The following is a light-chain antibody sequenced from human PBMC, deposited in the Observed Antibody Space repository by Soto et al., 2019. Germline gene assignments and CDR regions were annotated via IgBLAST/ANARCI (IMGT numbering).Light chain of an antibody. CDR1: QTIDNK. CDR2: GAS. V-gene: IGKV3-15*01. CDR3: QQYKDWRT. Sequence: IVMTQSPATLSVSPGERATLSCRASQTIDNKLAWYQQRPGQAPRLLIYGASIRATGIPARFRGSGSGTEFTLTISGLQSEDFGVYYCQQYKDWRTFGQGTNVDIK. J-gene: IGKJ1*01.